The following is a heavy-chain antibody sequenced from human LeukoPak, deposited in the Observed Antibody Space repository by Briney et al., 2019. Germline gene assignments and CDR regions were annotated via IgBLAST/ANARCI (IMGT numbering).Heavy chain of an antibody. CDR2: ISGSGGST. CDR1: GFTFSSYA. D-gene: IGHD2-2*01. J-gene: IGHJ4*02. Sequence: QPGGSLRLSCAASGFTFSSYAMSWVRQGPGKGLEWVSAISGSGGSTYYADSVKGRFTISRDNSKNTLYLQMNSLRAEDTAVYYCAKGMRYCSSTSCAPHVYWGQGTLVTVSS. CDR3: AKGMRYCSSTSCAPHVY. V-gene: IGHV3-23*01.